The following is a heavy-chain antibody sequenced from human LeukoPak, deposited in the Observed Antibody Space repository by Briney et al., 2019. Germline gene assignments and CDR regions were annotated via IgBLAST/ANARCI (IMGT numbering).Heavy chain of an antibody. J-gene: IGHJ4*02. CDR3: ARRPWSGLDY. Sequence: ASVKVSCKASGGTFSSYAISWVRQAPGQGLEWMGWTSAYNGNTNYVQRFQGRVTMTTDTSTSTAYMELRSLRSDDTAVYYCARRPWSGLDYWGQGTLVTVSS. CDR1: GGTFSSYA. D-gene: IGHD3-3*01. CDR2: TSAYNGNT. V-gene: IGHV1-18*01.